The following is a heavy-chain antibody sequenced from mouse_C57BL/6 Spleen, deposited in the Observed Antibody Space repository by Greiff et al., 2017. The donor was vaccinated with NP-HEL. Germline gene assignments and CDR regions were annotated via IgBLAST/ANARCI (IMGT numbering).Heavy chain of an antibody. D-gene: IGHD1-1*01. CDR1: GYTFTTYP. Sequence: QVQLKESGAELVKPGASVKMSCKASGYTFTTYPIEWMKQNHGKSLEWIGNFHPYNDDTKYNEKFKGKATLTVEKSSSTVYLELSRLTSDDSAVYYCARGKTFITTWYFDVWGTGTTVTVSS. CDR3: ARGKTFITTWYFDV. V-gene: IGHV1-47*01. J-gene: IGHJ1*03. CDR2: FHPYNDDT.